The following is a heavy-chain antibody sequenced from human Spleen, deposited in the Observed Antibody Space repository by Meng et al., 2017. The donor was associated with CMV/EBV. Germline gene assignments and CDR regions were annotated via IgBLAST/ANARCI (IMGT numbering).Heavy chain of an antibody. D-gene: IGHD2-2*01. CDR1: GFSFSSYA. Sequence: GESLKISCAASGFSFSSYAMSWVRQAPGKGLEWVSTISGSGGTTYYADSEKGRFTISRDNSKDSLYLQMDSLRAEDTAVYYCAKGGYCSSTSCPPDHWGQGTLFTVSS. J-gene: IGHJ4*02. V-gene: IGHV3-23*01. CDR2: ISGSGGTT. CDR3: AKGGYCSSTSCPPDH.